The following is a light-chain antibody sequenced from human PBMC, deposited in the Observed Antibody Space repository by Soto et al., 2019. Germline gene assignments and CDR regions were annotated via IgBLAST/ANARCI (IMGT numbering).Light chain of an antibody. CDR3: QQYYTNSWS. CDR1: QSVLYSPNNKNY. CDR2: WAS. V-gene: IGKV4-1*01. J-gene: IGKJ1*01. Sequence: DIVMTQSPDSLAVSLGERANINCKSSQSVLYSPNNKNYLAWYQHKPGQPPKMLIYWASIRESGVPDRFSGSGSGTDFTLTISSLQSEDVAVYYCQQYYTNSWSFGQGTKVEIK.